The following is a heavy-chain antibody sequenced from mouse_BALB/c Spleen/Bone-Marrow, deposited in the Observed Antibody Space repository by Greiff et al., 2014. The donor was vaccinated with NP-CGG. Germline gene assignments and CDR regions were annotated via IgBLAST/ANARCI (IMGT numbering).Heavy chain of an antibody. Sequence: VQLKESGGGLVQPGGSLKLSCATSGFTFSDYYMYWVRQTPEKRLEWVAYISNGGGSTYYPDTVKGRFTISRDSAKNTLYLQMSRLKSEDTAMYYCARHDGYRTWFAYWGQGTLVTVSA. CDR1: GFTFSDYY. V-gene: IGHV5-12*02. D-gene: IGHD2-3*01. J-gene: IGHJ3*01. CDR3: ARHDGYRTWFAY. CDR2: ISNGGGST.